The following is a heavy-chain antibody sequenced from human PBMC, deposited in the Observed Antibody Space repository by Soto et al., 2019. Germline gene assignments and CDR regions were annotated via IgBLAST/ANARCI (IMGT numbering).Heavy chain of an antibody. CDR3: ARLYCISTSCYLGMDV. V-gene: IGHV1-18*01. D-gene: IGHD2-2*01. CDR2: ISAYNGNR. Sequence: QVQLVQSGAEVKKPGASGKVSCKASGYTFTSYGISWVRQAPGQGLEWRGWISAYNGNRNYVQKLQGRVTMTTDTSTSTAYMELRSLRSDDTAVYYCARLYCISTSCYLGMDVWGQGTTVTVSS. CDR1: GYTFTSYG. J-gene: IGHJ6*02.